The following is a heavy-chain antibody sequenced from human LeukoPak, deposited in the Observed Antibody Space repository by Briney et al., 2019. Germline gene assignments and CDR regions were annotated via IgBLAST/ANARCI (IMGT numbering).Heavy chain of an antibody. V-gene: IGHV3-21*01. CDR2: ISSSSSYI. CDR3: ARDRGGKYCSSTSCPVDY. CDR1: GFTFSSYS. J-gene: IGHJ4*02. D-gene: IGHD2-2*01. Sequence: VGSLRLSCAASGFTFSSYSMNWVRQAPGKGLEWVSSISSSSSYIYYADSVKGRFTISRDNAKNSLYLQMNRLRAEDTAVYYCARDRGGKYCSSTSCPVDYWGQGTLVTVSS.